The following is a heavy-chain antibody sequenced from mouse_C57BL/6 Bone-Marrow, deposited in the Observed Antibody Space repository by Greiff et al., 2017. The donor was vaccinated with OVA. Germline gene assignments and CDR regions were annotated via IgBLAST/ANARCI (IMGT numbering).Heavy chain of an antibody. Sequence: VQLQQSGAELVRPGASVKLSCTASGFNIKDDYMHWVKQRPEQGLEWIGWIDPENGDTEYASKFQGKATITADTSSNTAYLQLSSLTYEDTAVYYCTASDTTVVVHWGFDVWGTGTTVTVSS. CDR2: IDPENGDT. CDR1: GFNIKDDY. CDR3: TASDTTVVVHWGFDV. J-gene: IGHJ1*03. V-gene: IGHV14-4*01. D-gene: IGHD1-1*01.